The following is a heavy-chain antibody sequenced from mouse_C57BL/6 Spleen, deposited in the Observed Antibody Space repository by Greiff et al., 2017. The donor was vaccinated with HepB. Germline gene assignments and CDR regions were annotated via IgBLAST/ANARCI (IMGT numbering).Heavy chain of an antibody. J-gene: IGHJ4*01. Sequence: EVMLVESGAELVKPGASVKLSCTASGFNIKDYYMHWVKQRTEQGLEWIGKIDPEDGETKYAPKFQGKATITADTSSNTAYLQLSSLTSEDTAVYYCARAGTTVVTYYAMDYWGKGTPVTVSS. V-gene: IGHV14-2*01. CDR3: ARAGTTVVTYYAMDY. CDR1: GFNIKDYY. D-gene: IGHD1-1*01. CDR2: IDPEDGET.